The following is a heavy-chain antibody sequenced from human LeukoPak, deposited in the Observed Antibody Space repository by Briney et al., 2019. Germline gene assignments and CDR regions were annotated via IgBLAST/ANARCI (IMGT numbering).Heavy chain of an antibody. CDR1: NFSVSSHSY. CDR3: ARLSYGYDPYFFDY. J-gene: IGHJ4*01. D-gene: IGHD5-12*01. Sequence: SETLSLTCTVSNFSVSSHSYWGWVRQPPGKGLEWIGAVFHTGSPYYNPSLKSRVTISIDTSKKEFSLDLGSVTAADTAIYYCARLSYGYDPYFFDYWGHGTLVTVSS. CDR2: VFHTGSP. V-gene: IGHV4-38-2*02.